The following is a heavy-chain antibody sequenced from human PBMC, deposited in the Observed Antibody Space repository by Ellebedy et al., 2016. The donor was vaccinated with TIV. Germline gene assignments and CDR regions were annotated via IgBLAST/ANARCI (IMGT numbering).Heavy chain of an antibody. Sequence: AASVKVSCKASGYTFTSYGISWVRQAPGQGLEWMGWISAYNGNTNYAQKLQGRVTMTTDTSTSTAYMELRSLRSDDTAVYYCARGVGDVVVPAAIYYYYYGMDVWGQGTTVTVSS. D-gene: IGHD2-2*01. CDR2: ISAYNGNT. J-gene: IGHJ6*02. CDR1: GYTFTSYG. CDR3: ARGVGDVVVPAAIYYYYYGMDV. V-gene: IGHV1-18*01.